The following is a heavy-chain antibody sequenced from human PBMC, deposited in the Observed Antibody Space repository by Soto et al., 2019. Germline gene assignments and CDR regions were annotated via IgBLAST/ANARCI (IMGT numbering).Heavy chain of an antibody. D-gene: IGHD3-16*01. CDR3: ARAGEKFGYYYYYMDV. Sequence: QVQLQESGPGLVKPSQTLSLTCTVSGGSISSGGYYWSWIRQHPGKGLEWIGYIYYSGSTYYNPSLKSRVTISVDTSKNQFSLKLSSVTATDTAVYYCARAGEKFGYYYYYMDVWGKGTTVTVSS. V-gene: IGHV4-31*03. CDR1: GGSISSGGYY. CDR2: IYYSGST. J-gene: IGHJ6*03.